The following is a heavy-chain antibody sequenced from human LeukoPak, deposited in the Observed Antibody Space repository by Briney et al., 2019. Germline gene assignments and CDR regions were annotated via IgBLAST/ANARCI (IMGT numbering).Heavy chain of an antibody. CDR1: GFTFSDYN. CDR3: ARSIGLTGGGVDV. V-gene: IGHV3-11*01. D-gene: IGHD3-9*01. Sequence: PGGSLRLSCAASGFTFSDYNMNWVRQAPGKGLEWVSYITDSGNTIHYADSVKGRFTISRDDAKNSLYLQMNSLRAEDTAVYYCARSIGLTGGGVDVWGQGTTVTVSS. J-gene: IGHJ6*02. CDR2: ITDSGNTI.